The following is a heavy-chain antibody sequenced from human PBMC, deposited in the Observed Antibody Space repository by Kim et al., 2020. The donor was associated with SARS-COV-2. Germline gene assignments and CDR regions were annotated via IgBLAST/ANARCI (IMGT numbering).Heavy chain of an antibody. Sequence: SETLSLTCAVYGGSFSGYYWSWIGQPPGKGLEWFGEINHSGSTNYNPSLKSRVTISVDTSKNQFSLKLSSVTAADTAVYYCARGLGSSSWPNSNIFDYWGQGTLATVSS. CDR2: INHSGST. CDR1: GGSFSGYY. J-gene: IGHJ4*02. D-gene: IGHD6-13*01. CDR3: ARGLGSSSWPNSNIFDY. V-gene: IGHV4-34*01.